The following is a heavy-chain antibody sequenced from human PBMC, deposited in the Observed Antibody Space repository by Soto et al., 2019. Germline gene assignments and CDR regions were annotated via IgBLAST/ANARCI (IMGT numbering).Heavy chain of an antibody. CDR3: ARALQSLRRFDP. CDR1: GGSISSGGYY. V-gene: IGHV4-31*03. J-gene: IGHJ5*02. CDR2: IYYSGST. D-gene: IGHD4-4*01. Sequence: SETLSLTCTVSGGSISSGGYYWSWIRQHPGKGLKWIGYIYYSGSTYYNPSLKSRVTISVDTSKNQFSLKLSSVTAADTAVYYCARALQSLRRFDPWGQGTLVTVSS.